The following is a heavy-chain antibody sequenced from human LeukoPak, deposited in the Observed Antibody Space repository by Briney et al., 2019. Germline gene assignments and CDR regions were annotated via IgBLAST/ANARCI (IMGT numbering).Heavy chain of an antibody. V-gene: IGHV1-24*01. CDR1: GYTLTELS. CDR3: ATTRSGSYYFDY. D-gene: IGHD1-26*01. J-gene: IGHJ4*02. CDR2: FDPEDGET. Sequence: ASVKVSCKVSGYTLTELSMHWVRQAPGKGLEWMGGFDPEDGETIYAQKFQGRVTMTEDTSTDTAYMELSSLRSEDTAVYYCATTRSGSYYFDYWGQGTLVTVSS.